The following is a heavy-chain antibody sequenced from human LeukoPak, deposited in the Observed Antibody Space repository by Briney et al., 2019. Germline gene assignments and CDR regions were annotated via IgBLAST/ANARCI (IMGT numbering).Heavy chain of an antibody. V-gene: IGHV3-21*01. CDR2: ISSSSSYI. CDR3: ARDPSLQH. J-gene: IGHJ1*01. CDR1: GFTFDDYG. Sequence: GGSLRFSCAASGFTFDDYGMSWVRQAPGKGLEWVSSISSSSSYIYYADSVKGRFTISRDNAKNSLYLQMNSLRAEDTAVYYCARDPSLQHWGQGTLVTVSS.